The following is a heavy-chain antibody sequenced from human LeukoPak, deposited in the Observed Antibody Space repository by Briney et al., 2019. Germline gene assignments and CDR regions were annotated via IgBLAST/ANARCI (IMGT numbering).Heavy chain of an antibody. CDR2: IYTSGST. Sequence: SETLSLTCTVSGGSISSYYWSWIRQPPGKGLEWIGYIYTSGSTNYNPSLKSRVTISVDTSKNQFSLKLSSVTAADTAVYYCARQFVGYCSSTSCQVPHWYYMDVWGKGTTVTVSS. D-gene: IGHD2-2*01. CDR3: ARQFVGYCSSTSCQVPHWYYMDV. V-gene: IGHV4-4*09. CDR1: GGSISSYY. J-gene: IGHJ6*03.